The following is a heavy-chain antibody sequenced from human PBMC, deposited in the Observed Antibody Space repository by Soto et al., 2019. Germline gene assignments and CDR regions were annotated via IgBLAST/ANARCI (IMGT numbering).Heavy chain of an antibody. CDR3: ARDYSNKGFDY. CDR2: ISGSGAYT. CDR1: GFALVDY. J-gene: IGHJ4*02. Sequence: QVQLVESGGGLVKPGGSLTLSCTASGFALVDYMSWIRQAPGMGLESVSYISGSGAYTTYADSVRGRFTISRDNAKNSLYLQMNNLRAEDTAVYYCARDYSNKGFDYWGQGTLVTVSS. D-gene: IGHD5-18*01. V-gene: IGHV3-11*05.